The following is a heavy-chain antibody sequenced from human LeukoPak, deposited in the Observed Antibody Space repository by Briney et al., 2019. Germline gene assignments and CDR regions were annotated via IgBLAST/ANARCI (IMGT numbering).Heavy chain of an antibody. V-gene: IGHV4-61*02. J-gene: IGHJ4*02. CDR2: IYTSGST. CDR3: ARAGDYYGSGSREFDY. CDR1: GGSISSGSYY. Sequence: PSQTLSLTCTVSGGSISSGSYYWSWIRQPAGKGLEWIGRIYTSGSTNYNPSLKSRVTISVDTSKNQFSLKLSSVTAADTAVYYCARAGDYYGSGSREFDYWGQGTLVTVSS. D-gene: IGHD3-10*01.